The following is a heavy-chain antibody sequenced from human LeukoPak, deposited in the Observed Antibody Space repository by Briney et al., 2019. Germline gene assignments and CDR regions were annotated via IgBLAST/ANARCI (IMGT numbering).Heavy chain of an antibody. V-gene: IGHV4-61*02. CDR2: IDTSGTF. Sequence: SETLSLTCTVSGDSIISGNYYWTWIRDPAGKSLEWIGRIDTSGTFKYKSSLKSRVTISADTSKNEFSLKLSSVTAADTAVYYCASGPFDLRYYYYFMDVWGKGTTVTVSS. J-gene: IGHJ6*03. CDR3: ASGPFDLRYYYYFMDV. CDR1: GDSIISGNYY. D-gene: IGHD3-9*01.